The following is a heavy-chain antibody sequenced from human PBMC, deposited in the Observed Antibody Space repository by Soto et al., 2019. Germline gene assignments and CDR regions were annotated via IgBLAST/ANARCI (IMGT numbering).Heavy chain of an antibody. D-gene: IGHD3-10*01. CDR2: FRSGGDDDTT. CDR3: ANKVNSGSGSQFFDY. V-gene: IGHV3-23*01. J-gene: IGHJ4*02. CDR1: GFTFSSYS. Sequence: EVQLLESGGGLVQPGGSLRLSCAASGFTFSSYSMSWVRQAPGKGLEWVSGFRSGGDDDTTYYADSVRGRFTISRDNSTNTLFLQMNSLRAEDTAIYYCANKVNSGSGSQFFDYWGQGTLVTVSS.